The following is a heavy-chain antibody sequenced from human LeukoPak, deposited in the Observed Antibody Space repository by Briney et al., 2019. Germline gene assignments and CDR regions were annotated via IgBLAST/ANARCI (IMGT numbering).Heavy chain of an antibody. D-gene: IGHD5-24*01. CDR2: IYYSGST. V-gene: IGHV4-59*01. CDR3: ARGEMATLDY. CDR1: GGSISSYY. Sequence: PSETLSLTCTVSGGSISSYYWSWIRQPPGKGLEWIGYIYYSGSTNYNPSLKSRVTISVDTSKNQFSLKLSSVTAADTAVYYCARGEMATLDYWGQGILVTVSS. J-gene: IGHJ4*02.